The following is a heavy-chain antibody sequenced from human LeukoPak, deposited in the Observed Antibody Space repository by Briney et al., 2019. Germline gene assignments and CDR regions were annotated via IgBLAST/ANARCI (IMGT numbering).Heavy chain of an antibody. Sequence: GASVKVSSKASGYTFNNYYIHWARQAPGQGVEGMGIINPNGGTESYAQKFRGRVTMTRDTYTSKVYMEQSSLTSEDTAIYYCARGGYGSGILNWFDPWGQGTLVTVSS. CDR2: INPNGGTE. CDR3: ARGGYGSGILNWFDP. D-gene: IGHD3-10*01. J-gene: IGHJ5*02. V-gene: IGHV1-46*02. CDR1: GYTFNNYY.